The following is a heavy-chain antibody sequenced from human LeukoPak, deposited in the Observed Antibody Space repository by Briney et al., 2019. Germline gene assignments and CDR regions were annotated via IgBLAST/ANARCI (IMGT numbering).Heavy chain of an antibody. CDR3: AKAPVTTCRGAYCYPFDY. V-gene: IGHV3-23*01. Sequence: PGGSLRLSCAASGFTFSSYAMSWVRQAPGKGLEWVSAMSGSGGSTFYADSVKGRFTISRDSSKNTLYLQMNSLRAEDTAVYYCAKAPVTTCRGAYCYPFDYWGQGTLVTVSS. D-gene: IGHD2-21*01. J-gene: IGHJ4*02. CDR2: MSGSGGST. CDR1: GFTFSSYA.